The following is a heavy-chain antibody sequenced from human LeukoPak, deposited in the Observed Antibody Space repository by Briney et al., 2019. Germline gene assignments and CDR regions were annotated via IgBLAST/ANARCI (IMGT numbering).Heavy chain of an antibody. V-gene: IGHV3-21*05. Sequence: GGSLRLSCAASGFTFSSYSMNWVRQAPGKGLEWVSYISSSSTYIYYADSVTGRFTISRDNAKNSLYLQMNSLRSEDTAVYYCARGGVGATTYVWFDPWGQGTLVTVSS. J-gene: IGHJ5*02. D-gene: IGHD1-26*01. CDR2: ISSSSTYI. CDR3: ARGGVGATTYVWFDP. CDR1: GFTFSSYS.